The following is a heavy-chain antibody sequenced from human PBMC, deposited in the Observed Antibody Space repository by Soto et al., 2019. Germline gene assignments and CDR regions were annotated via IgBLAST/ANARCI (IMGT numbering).Heavy chain of an antibody. CDR2: IWYDGSNK. D-gene: IGHD2-2*03. Sequence: PXASLQLSGAASGFTFRSYGMHWVRQAPGKGLEWVAVIWYDGSNKYYADSVKGRFTISRDNSKNTLYLQMNSLRAEDTAVYYCARDRVGFAFDYWGQGTLVTVSS. J-gene: IGHJ4*02. CDR3: ARDRVGFAFDY. V-gene: IGHV3-33*01. CDR1: GFTFRSYG.